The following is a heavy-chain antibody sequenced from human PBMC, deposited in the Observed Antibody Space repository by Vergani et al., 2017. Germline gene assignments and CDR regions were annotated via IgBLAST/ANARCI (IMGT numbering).Heavy chain of an antibody. CDR2: IYPADSDT. CDR1: VYMISSYW. J-gene: IGHJ4*02. CDR3: ARHTTYTDS. V-gene: IGHV5-51*01. D-gene: IGHD1-1*01. Sequence: EVQLVQSAAEVKKPGESLQISCTGSVYMISSYWIAWVRQMPGKGLEWMGIIYPADSDTRYRPSFQGQVTISADKSISTAFLQWDSLKASDTALYYCARHTTYTDSWGQGTLVTVSS.